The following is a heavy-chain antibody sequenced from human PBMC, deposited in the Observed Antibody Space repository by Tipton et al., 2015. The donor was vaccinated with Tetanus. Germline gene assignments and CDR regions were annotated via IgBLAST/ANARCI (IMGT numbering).Heavy chain of an antibody. Sequence: SLRLSCAASGFTFSSYAMHWVRQAPGKGLEWVAVISYDGSNKYYADSVKGRFTISRDNSKNTLYLQMNSLRAEDTAVYYCARPLLQWLAPSAEYFQHWGQGPLVPVSS. D-gene: IGHD6-19*01. V-gene: IGHV3-30-3*01. CDR3: ARPLLQWLAPSAEYFQH. CDR1: GFTFSSYA. CDR2: ISYDGSNK. J-gene: IGHJ1*01.